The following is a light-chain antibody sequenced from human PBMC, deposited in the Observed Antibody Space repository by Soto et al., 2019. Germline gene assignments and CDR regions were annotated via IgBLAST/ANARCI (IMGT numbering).Light chain of an antibody. Sequence: MTQSPSTLSASVGDRVTITCRASQSVDINLAWYQQKPGQAPRLLIYGASTRATDMPGRFSGRGSGTEFTLTISSLQSEDYAVYYCQQYRNWPRTFGQGTKGDNK. CDR3: QQYRNWPRT. V-gene: IGKV3-15*01. J-gene: IGKJ1*01. CDR1: QSVDIN. CDR2: GAS.